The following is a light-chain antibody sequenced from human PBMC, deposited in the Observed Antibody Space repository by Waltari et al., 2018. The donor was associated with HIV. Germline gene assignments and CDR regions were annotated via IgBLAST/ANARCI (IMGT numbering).Light chain of an antibody. V-gene: IGKV3-20*01. CDR3: QQYGSSPYT. J-gene: IGKJ2*01. CDR1: QSVTSTY. CDR2: GTS. Sequence: EIVLTQSPGTLSLSPGERAILSCKTSQSVTSTYLAWYQQKPGQAPRLLICGTSSRATGIPDRFSGSGSGTDFTLTVSRLEPADFAVYYCQQYGSSPYTFGQGTKLEI.